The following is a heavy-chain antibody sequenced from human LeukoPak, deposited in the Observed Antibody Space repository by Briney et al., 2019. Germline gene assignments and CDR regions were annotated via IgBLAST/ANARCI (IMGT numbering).Heavy chain of an antibody. V-gene: IGHV1-2*02. Sequence: ASVKVSCKASGYTFTGYYMHWVRQAPGQGLEWMGWINPNSGGTNYAQKFQGRVTTTRDTSISTAYMELSRLRSDDTAVYYCARGDYDILTGSFDYWGQGTLVTVSS. CDR3: ARGDYDILTGSFDY. D-gene: IGHD3-9*01. CDR2: INPNSGGT. J-gene: IGHJ4*02. CDR1: GYTFTGYY.